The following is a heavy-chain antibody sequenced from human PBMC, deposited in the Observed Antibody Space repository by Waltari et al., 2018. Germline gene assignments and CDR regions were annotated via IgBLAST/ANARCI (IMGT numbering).Heavy chain of an antibody. D-gene: IGHD5-12*01. Sequence: VHLVESGGGVVQPGPSLRLSCAASGFIFGDYAMHGVRQAPGKGPEWVAMIWDTGRREIYADAGKGRFTVSRDNANSMLFLKMNSLRVEDTAVYFCAKGGYGYDFNFFDPWGQGTLVTVSS. CDR1: GFIFGDYA. J-gene: IGHJ5*02. CDR3: AKGGYGYDFNFFDP. V-gene: IGHV3-33*03. CDR2: IWDTGRRE.